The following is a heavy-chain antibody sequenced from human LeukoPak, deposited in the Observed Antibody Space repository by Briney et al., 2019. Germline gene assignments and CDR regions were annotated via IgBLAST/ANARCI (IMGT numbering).Heavy chain of an antibody. CDR1: GFTFSSYG. CDR2: IWYDGSNK. J-gene: IGHJ5*02. D-gene: IGHD3-3*01. V-gene: IGHV3-33*01. Sequence: GGSLRLSCAASGFTFSSYGMHWVRQAPGKGLEWVAVIWYDGSNKYYADSVKGRFTISRDNSKNTLYLQMNSLRAEDTAVYYCARGMYDFWSGYYHWFDPWGQGTLVTVSS. CDR3: ARGMYDFWSGYYHWFDP.